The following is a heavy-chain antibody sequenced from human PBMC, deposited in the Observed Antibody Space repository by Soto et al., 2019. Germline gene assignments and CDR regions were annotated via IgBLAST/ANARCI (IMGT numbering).Heavy chain of an antibody. J-gene: IGHJ3*02. CDR2: IYYSGST. V-gene: IGHV4-59*01. Sequence: SETLSLTCTVSGGSISSYYWSWIRQPPGKGLEWIGYIYYSGSTNYNPSLKSRVTISVDTSKNQFSLKLSSVTAADTAVYYCARDGSGSSPDAFDIWGQGTIVTVSS. D-gene: IGHD1-26*01. CDR1: GGSISSYY. CDR3: ARDGSGSSPDAFDI.